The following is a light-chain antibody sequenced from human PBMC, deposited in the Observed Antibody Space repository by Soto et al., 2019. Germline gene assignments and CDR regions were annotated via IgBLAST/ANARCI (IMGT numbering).Light chain of an antibody. Sequence: QTVVTQESSVSVSPGGTVTLTCGLISGSVSTANNANWYQQTPGQAPRTLIYSTSTRSSGVPDRFSGSILGNKAALTITGAQADDESEYYCALFMRNGISLFGTGTKLTVL. J-gene: IGLJ1*01. V-gene: IGLV8-61*01. CDR1: SGSVSTANN. CDR3: ALFMRNGISL. CDR2: STS.